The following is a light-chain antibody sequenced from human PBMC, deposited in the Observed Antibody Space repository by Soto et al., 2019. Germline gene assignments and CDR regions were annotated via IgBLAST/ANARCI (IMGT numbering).Light chain of an antibody. CDR2: GAS. Sequence: EIVLTQSPGTLSLSPGERATLSCRASQSVSSSYLAWYQQKPGQAPRLLIYGASYRATGIPDRFSGSGSGTDFTLTISRLEPEDFAVYYCHQFGSSPETFGQGTKLEIK. V-gene: IGKV3-20*01. J-gene: IGKJ2*01. CDR3: HQFGSSPET. CDR1: QSVSSSY.